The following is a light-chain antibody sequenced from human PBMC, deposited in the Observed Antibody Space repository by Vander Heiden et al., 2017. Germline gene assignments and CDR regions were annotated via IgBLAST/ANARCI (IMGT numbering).Light chain of an antibody. CDR2: KAS. V-gene: IGKV1-5*03. CDR3: QQYNTYPSIT. J-gene: IGKJ5*01. CDR1: QNVSRW. Sequence: DIEMTQSPSTLSASVGDRVTIICRASQNVSRWLSWFQQKPGKAPKVLIYKASTLKRWVPSRFSGSGSGTEFTLTISSLQPDDFATYYCQQYNTYPSITFGQGTRLDIK.